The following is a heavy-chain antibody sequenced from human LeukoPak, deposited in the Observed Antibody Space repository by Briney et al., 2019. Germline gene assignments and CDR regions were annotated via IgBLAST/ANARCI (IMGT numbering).Heavy chain of an antibody. CDR1: GYTFTGYY. D-gene: IGHD4-17*01. CDR3: ARDGAGDYVSVVYYYGMDV. V-gene: IGHV1-2*02. CDR2: INPNSGGT. J-gene: IGHJ6*02. Sequence: ASVKVSCKASGYTFTGYYMHWVRQAPGQGLEWMGWINPNSGGTNYAQKFQGRVTMTRDTSISTAYMEPSRLRSDDTAVYYCARDGAGDYVSVVYYYGMDVWGQGTTATVSS.